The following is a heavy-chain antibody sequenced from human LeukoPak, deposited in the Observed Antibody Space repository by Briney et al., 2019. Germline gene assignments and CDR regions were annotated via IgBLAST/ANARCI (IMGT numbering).Heavy chain of an antibody. V-gene: IGHV4-59*01. D-gene: IGHD3-10*01. CDR3: ARDQGLWFGELSERAFDI. CDR1: GGSISSYY. Sequence: PSETLSLTCTVSGGSISSYYWSWIRQPPGKGLEWIGYIYYSGSTNYNPSLKSRVTISVDTSKNQFSLKLSSVTAADTAVYYCARDQGLWFGELSERAFDIWGQGTMVTVSS. CDR2: IYYSGST. J-gene: IGHJ3*02.